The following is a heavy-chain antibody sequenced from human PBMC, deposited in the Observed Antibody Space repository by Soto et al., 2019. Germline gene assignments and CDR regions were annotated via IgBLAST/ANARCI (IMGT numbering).Heavy chain of an antibody. CDR1: GYTFTSYG. CDR2: ISGYDAKT. CDR3: ARYDFWSGYYGITGWFDP. Sequence: QVQLVQSGDEVKSPGASVKVSCKASGYTFTSYGISWVRQAPGQGLEWMGWISGYDAKTNYAQKLQGRVTMTTDTSTSTAYMELRRLRSDDTAVYYCARYDFWSGYYGITGWFDPWGQGTLVTVSS. J-gene: IGHJ5*02. D-gene: IGHD3-3*01. V-gene: IGHV1-18*01.